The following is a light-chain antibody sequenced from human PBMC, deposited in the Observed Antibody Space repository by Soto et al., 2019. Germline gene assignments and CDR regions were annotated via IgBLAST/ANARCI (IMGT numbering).Light chain of an antibody. CDR1: SSDVGSHNR. CDR2: EVS. Sequence: QSVLTQPPSVSGSPGQTVSISCTGSSSDVGSHNRVSWYQQPPGTAPKLMIYEVSNRPSGVPDRFSESKSGNTASLTISGLQAEDEGDYYCSLYISSSIYLVFGGGTKVTVL. CDR3: SLYISSSIYLV. J-gene: IGLJ3*02. V-gene: IGLV2-18*01.